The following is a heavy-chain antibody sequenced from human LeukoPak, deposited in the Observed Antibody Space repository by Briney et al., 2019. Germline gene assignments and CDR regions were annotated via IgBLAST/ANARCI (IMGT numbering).Heavy chain of an antibody. J-gene: IGHJ4*02. CDR2: INYSGST. V-gene: IGHV4-34*01. CDR3: ARQTGSGLFILP. CDR1: GFTFSSYW. Sequence: GSLRLSCAASGFTFSSYWMTWVRQAPGKGLEWIGEINYSGSTNYNPSLKSRVTISVDTSKNQFSLKLSSVTAADTAVYYCARQTGSGLFILPGGQGTLVTVSS. D-gene: IGHD3/OR15-3a*01.